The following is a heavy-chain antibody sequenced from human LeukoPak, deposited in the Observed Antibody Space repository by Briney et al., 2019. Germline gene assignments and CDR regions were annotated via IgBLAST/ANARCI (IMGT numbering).Heavy chain of an antibody. Sequence: GALRLSCAASGFIFDDYGMNWVRQAPGKGLEWVSGINWNGVRSGYAGSVKGRFTISRDNAKNSLSLQMNSLRAEDTAFYYCARGSHPHISAAYYWGQGTLVTVSS. CDR3: ARGSHPHISAAYY. V-gene: IGHV3-20*04. CDR1: GFIFDDYG. D-gene: IGHD6-13*01. J-gene: IGHJ4*02. CDR2: INWNGVRS.